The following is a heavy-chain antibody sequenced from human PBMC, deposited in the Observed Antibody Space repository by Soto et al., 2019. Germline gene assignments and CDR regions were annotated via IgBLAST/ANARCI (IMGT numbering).Heavy chain of an antibody. CDR1: GDSISSGGW. D-gene: IGHD5-12*01. CDR2: IYHSGST. Sequence: QVQLQESGPGVVKPSGTLSLTCAVSGDSISSGGWWSWVRQPPGKGPEWIGEIYHSGSTNYNPSLKSRVSISVDKSKNHFSLNLNSVNAADTAIYYCAKDGRNGYNLFYWGQGTRVTVSS. J-gene: IGHJ4*02. V-gene: IGHV4-4*02. CDR3: AKDGRNGYNLFY.